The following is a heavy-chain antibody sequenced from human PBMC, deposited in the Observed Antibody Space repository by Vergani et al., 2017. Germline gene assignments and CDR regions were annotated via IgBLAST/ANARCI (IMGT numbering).Heavy chain of an antibody. J-gene: IGHJ4*02. D-gene: IGHD3-9*01. V-gene: IGHV1-18*01. Sequence: QVQLVQSGAEVKKPGASVKVSCKASGYTFTSYGISWVRQAPGQGLEWMGWICAYNVNTNYAQKLQGRVTMTTGTSTSTAYMELRSLRSDDTAVYYCARVQVLRYFDWLSHTNGFDYWGQGTLVTVSS. CDR3: ARVQVLRYFDWLSHTNGFDY. CDR2: ICAYNVNT. CDR1: GYTFTSYG.